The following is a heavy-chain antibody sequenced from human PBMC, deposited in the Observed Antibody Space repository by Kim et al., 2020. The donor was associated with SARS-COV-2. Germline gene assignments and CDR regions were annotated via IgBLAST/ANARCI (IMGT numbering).Heavy chain of an antibody. CDR3: ARLPGIAAAAADTPLRDY. CDR2: INPNSGGT. V-gene: IGHV1-2*06. CDR1: GYTFTGYY. D-gene: IGHD6-13*01. Sequence: ASVKVSCKASGYTFTGYYMHWVRQAPGQGLEWMGRINPNSGGTNYAQKFQGRVTMTRDTSISTVYMELSRLRSDDTAMYYCARLPGIAAAAADTPLRDYWGQGTLVTVSS. J-gene: IGHJ4*02.